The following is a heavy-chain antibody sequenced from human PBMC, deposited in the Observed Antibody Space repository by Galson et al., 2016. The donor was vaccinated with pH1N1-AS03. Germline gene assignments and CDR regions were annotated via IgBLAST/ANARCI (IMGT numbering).Heavy chain of an antibody. D-gene: IGHD3-22*01. CDR3: ARLNYYDSSAYPGLHY. CDR1: GFNFTCHW. CDR2: IDPSDSYT. V-gene: IGHV5-10-1*01. Sequence: QSGVEVKKPGESLRISCKGSGFNFTCHWISWVRQMPGKGLEWMGRIDPSDSYTNYSPSFKGHVTISGDKSINTAYLQWSSLKASDTARYYCARLNYYDSSAYPGLHYWGQGTLVTVSS. J-gene: IGHJ4*02.